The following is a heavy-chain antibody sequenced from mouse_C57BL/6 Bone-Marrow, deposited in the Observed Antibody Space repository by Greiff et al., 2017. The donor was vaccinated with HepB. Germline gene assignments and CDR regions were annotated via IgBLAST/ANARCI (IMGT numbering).Heavy chain of an antibody. CDR1: GFTFSSYA. Sequence: EVKLVESGGGLVKPGGSLKLSCAASGFTFSSYAMSWVRQTPEKRLVWVATISDGGSYTYYPDNVKGRFTISRDNAKNNLYLQMSHLKSEDTAMYYCERGGPTIVTTWYFNVWGTGTTVTVTS. V-gene: IGHV5-4*03. CDR2: ISDGGSYT. D-gene: IGHD2-5*01. CDR3: ERGGPTIVTTWYFNV. J-gene: IGHJ1*03.